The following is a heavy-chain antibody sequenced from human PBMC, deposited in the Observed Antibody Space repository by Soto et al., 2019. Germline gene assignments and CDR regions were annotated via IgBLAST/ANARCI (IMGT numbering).Heavy chain of an antibody. CDR2: INTYNGNT. Sequence: QVQLVQSGAEVKNPGASVKVSCKASGYTFTRYGIGWARQAPGQWLEWMGWINTYNGNTNYAQNVQGRVTLTTDTPTSPAYMVLRSLRSNHPAIYYCAMVDVYVTPSPQDVWGQGTTVIVSS. V-gene: IGHV1-18*01. D-gene: IGHD3-16*01. J-gene: IGHJ6*02. CDR3: AMVDVYVTPSPQDV. CDR1: GYTFTRYG.